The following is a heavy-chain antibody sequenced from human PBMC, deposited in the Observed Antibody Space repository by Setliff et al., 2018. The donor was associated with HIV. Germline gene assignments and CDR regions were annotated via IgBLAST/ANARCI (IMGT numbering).Heavy chain of an antibody. D-gene: IGHD3-16*01. CDR2: IYYSGGT. Sequence: SETLSLTCTVSGGSISTYYWTWIRRPPGKGLEWIGYIYYSGGTHYNPSLKSRITISIGMSKNQFSLKLRSVTAADTAVYYCARDGPMGRFDYWGQGALVTRLL. V-gene: IGHV4-59*01. J-gene: IGHJ4*02. CDR1: GGSISTYY. CDR3: ARDGPMGRFDY.